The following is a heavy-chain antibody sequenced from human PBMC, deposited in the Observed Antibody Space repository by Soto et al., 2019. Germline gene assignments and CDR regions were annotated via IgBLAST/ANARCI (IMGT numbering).Heavy chain of an antibody. Sequence: QMQLVESGGGVVQPGRSLRLSCAASGFTFSNYGMHWVRQAPGKGLEWVSLILNDGSEDFYRDSVKGRFTISRDNSRNSLYLQMNSQRDDDTALYYCVRDDDFGPNALDLWGQGTMVSVSS. CDR3: VRDDDFGPNALDL. CDR1: GFTFSNYG. CDR2: ILNDGSED. V-gene: IGHV3-33*01. J-gene: IGHJ3*01. D-gene: IGHD1-1*01.